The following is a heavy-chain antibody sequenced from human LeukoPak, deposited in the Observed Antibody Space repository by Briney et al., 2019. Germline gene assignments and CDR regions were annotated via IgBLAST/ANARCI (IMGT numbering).Heavy chain of an antibody. D-gene: IGHD1-7*01. CDR2: IKQDGSEK. CDR3: ARDRARELELTW. CDR1: GFTFSSYW. J-gene: IGHJ4*02. Sequence: GGSLRLSCAASGFTFSSYWTSWVRQAPGKGLEWVANIKQDGSEKYYVDSAKGRFTISRDNAKNSLYLQMNSLRAEDTAVYYCARDRARELELTWWGQGTLVTVSS. V-gene: IGHV3-7*01.